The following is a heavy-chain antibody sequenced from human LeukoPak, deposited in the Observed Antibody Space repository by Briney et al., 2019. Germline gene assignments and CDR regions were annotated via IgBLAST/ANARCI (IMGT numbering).Heavy chain of an antibody. V-gene: IGHV3-21*01. J-gene: IGHJ4*02. Sequence: GGSLRLSCAASGFTFSSYSMNWVRQAPGKGLEWASSISSSSSYIYYADSVKGRFIISRDNAKNSLYLQMNSLRAEDTAVYYCAKDRDSSSWYFDYWGQGTLVTVSS. D-gene: IGHD6-13*01. CDR1: GFTFSSYS. CDR3: AKDRDSSSWYFDY. CDR2: ISSSSSYI.